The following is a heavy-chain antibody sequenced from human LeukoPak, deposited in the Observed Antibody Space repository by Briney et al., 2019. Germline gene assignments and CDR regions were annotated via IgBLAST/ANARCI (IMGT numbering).Heavy chain of an antibody. CDR1: GFTFSDYA. V-gene: IGHV3-48*02. J-gene: IGHJ4*02. CDR3: TRRGDHAY. D-gene: IGHD7-27*01. CDR2: ISHSGSTI. Sequence: GGSLRLSCTASGFTFSDYAMNWVRQAPGKGLEWVSHISHSGSTIYYSDSVKGRFTISRDNAENSRDLQTNSLRDEDTAVYYCTRRGDHAYWGQGTLVTVSS.